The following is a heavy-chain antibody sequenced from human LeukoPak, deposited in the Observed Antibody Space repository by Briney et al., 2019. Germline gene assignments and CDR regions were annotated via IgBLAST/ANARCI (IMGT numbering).Heavy chain of an antibody. CDR1: GFTFSSYW. D-gene: IGHD3-22*01. Sequence: PGGPLRLSCAASGFTFSSYWMHWVRQAPGKGLVWVSRINSVGSSTSYADSVKGRFTISRDNAKNTLYLQMNSLRAEDTAVYYCARDYYDSSGTFGYWGQGTLVTVSS. J-gene: IGHJ4*02. CDR2: INSVGSST. V-gene: IGHV3-74*01. CDR3: ARDYYDSSGTFGY.